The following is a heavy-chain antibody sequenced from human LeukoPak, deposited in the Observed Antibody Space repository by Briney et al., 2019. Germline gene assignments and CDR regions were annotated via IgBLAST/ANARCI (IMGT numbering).Heavy chain of an antibody. CDR2: IIPIFGTA. D-gene: IGHD3-10*01. V-gene: IGHV1-69*13. Sequence: SVKVSCKASGGTFSSYAISWVRQAPGQGLEWMGGIIPIFGTANYAQKFQGRVTITADESTSTAYRELSSLRSEDTAVYYCARDVYYYGSGTHGGYFDYWGQGTLVTVSS. J-gene: IGHJ4*02. CDR1: GGTFSSYA. CDR3: ARDVYYYGSGTHGGYFDY.